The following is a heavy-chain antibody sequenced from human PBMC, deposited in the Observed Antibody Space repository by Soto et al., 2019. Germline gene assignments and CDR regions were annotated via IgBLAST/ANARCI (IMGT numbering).Heavy chain of an antibody. CDR3: ARGALTTGALWYFDL. D-gene: IGHD1-1*01. CDR2: ISYSGIT. J-gene: IGHJ2*01. V-gene: IGHV4-34*01. Sequence: QEQLQQWGAGLLKPSETLSLTCAVYEGSFSGYHWTWIRQPPGKGLEWIGEISYSGITKYNPSLKSRVTISVDMSKNQFSLTLNSVTAADTALYYCARGALTTGALWYFDLWGRGTLVTVSS. CDR1: EGSFSGYH.